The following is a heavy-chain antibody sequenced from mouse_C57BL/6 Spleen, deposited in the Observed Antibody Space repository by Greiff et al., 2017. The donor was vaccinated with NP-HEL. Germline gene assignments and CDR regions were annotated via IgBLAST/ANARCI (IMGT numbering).Heavy chain of an antibody. J-gene: IGHJ4*01. CDR2: IYPRSGNT. D-gene: IGHD1-2*01. Sequence: VQLQQSGAELARPGASVKLSCKASGYTFTSYGISWVKQRPGQGLEWIGEIYPRSGNTYYNEKFKGKATLTADKSSSTAYMELRSLTSEDSAVYFCARRFITTDYAMDYWGQGTSVTVSS. CDR3: ARRFITTDYAMDY. V-gene: IGHV1-81*01. CDR1: GYTFTSYG.